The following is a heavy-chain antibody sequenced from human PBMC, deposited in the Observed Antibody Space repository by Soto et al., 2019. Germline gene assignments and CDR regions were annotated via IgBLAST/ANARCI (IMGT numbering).Heavy chain of an antibody. V-gene: IGHV3-33*01. Sequence: QVQLVESGGGVVQPGRSLRLSCAASGFTFSSYGMHWVRQAPGKGLEWVAGIWYDGSNKYYADSVKGRFTISRDNSKNTLYLQMNSLRAEDTAVYYCARDRLTPWGQGTLVTVSS. CDR2: IWYDGSNK. CDR1: GFTFSSYG. J-gene: IGHJ5*02. CDR3: ARDRLTP.